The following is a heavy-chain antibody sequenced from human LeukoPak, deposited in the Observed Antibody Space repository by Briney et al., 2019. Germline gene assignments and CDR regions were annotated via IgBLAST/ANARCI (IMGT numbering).Heavy chain of an antibody. CDR1: GYTFTGYY. CDR3: ARVEWLVGFDY. Sequence: ASVKVSCKASGYTFTGYYMHWVRQAPGQGLEWMEWINPKNGGTKYAQKFQGRVTMTRDTSISTAYMELSRLRSEDTAVYYCARVEWLVGFDYWGQGTLVTVSS. J-gene: IGHJ4*02. CDR2: INPKNGGT. V-gene: IGHV1-2*02. D-gene: IGHD6-19*01.